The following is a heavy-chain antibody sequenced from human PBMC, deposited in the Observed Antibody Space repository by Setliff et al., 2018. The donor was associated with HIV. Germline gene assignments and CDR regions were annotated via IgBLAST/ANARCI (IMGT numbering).Heavy chain of an antibody. CDR2: IYPADSDT. Sequence: HGESLKISCRGSGYSFTSYWIGWVRQMPGKGLEWMGIIYPADSDTRYSPSFQGQVTISADKSMDTAYLHMNSLKTEDTAVYYCAVWIREVISWGRGTLVTVS. CDR3: AVWIREVIS. CDR1: GYSFTSYW. V-gene: IGHV5-51*01. D-gene: IGHD3-10*01. J-gene: IGHJ5*02.